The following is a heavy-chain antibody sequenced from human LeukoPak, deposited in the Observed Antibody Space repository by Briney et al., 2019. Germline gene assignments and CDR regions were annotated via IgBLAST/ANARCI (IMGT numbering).Heavy chain of an antibody. J-gene: IGHJ6*02. Sequence: GGSLRLSCAASGFTVSSNYMSWVRQAPGKGLEWVSVIYSGGSTYYADSVKGRFTISRGNSKNTLYLQMNSLRAEDTAVYYCARGAYGSGSLTFNYYYYYGMDVWGQGTTVTVSS. CDR1: GFTVSSNY. CDR3: ARGAYGSGSLTFNYYYYYGMDV. D-gene: IGHD3-10*01. V-gene: IGHV3-66*01. CDR2: IYSGGST.